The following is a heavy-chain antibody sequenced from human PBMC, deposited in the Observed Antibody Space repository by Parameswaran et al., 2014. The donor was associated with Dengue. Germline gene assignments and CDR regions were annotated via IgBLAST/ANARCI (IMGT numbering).Heavy chain of an antibody. J-gene: IGHJ3*02. V-gene: IGHV1-3*01. CDR2: INAGNGNT. D-gene: IGHD3-22*01. CDR3: ARSRAPDPYYYDSSAFDI. Sequence: WVRQAPGQRLEWMGWINAGNGNTKYSQKFQGRVTITRDTSASTAYMELSSLRSEDTAVYYCARSRAPDPYYYDSSAFDIWGQGTMVTVSS.